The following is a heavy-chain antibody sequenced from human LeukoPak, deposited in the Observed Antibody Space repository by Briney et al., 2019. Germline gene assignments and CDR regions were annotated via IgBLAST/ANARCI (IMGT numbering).Heavy chain of an antibody. D-gene: IGHD3-3*01. V-gene: IGHV3-30-3*01. CDR3: ARVRGITIFGVPPTHPFDY. Sequence: GGSLRLSCAASGFTFSSYAMHWVRQAPGKGLEWVAVISYDGSNKYYADSVKGRFTISRDNSKNTLYLQMNSLRAEGTAVYYCARVRGITIFGVPPTHPFDYWGQGTLVTVSS. J-gene: IGHJ4*02. CDR1: GFTFSSYA. CDR2: ISYDGSNK.